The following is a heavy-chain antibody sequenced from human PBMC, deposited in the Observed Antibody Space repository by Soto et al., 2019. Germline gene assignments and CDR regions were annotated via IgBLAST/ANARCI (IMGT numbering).Heavy chain of an antibody. CDR3: ARSRDGYNAHFDY. V-gene: IGHV3-30-3*01. D-gene: IGHD5-12*01. J-gene: IGHJ4*02. Sequence: GGSLRLSCAASGFTFSSYAMRWVRQAPGKGLEWVAVISYDVSNKYYADSVKGRFTISRDNSKKTLYLQMNSLRAEDTAVYYCARSRDGYNAHFDYWGQGNLVTVSS. CDR2: ISYDVSNK. CDR1: GFTFSSYA.